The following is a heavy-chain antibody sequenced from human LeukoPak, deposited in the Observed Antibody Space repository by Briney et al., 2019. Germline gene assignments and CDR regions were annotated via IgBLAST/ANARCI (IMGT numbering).Heavy chain of an antibody. CDR3: ARGPPPDFDY. J-gene: IGHJ4*02. Sequence: SGTLSLTCAVSGGSISSSNWWSWVRQPPGKGLEWIGRIYASGSTNYNPSLKSRVTLSVDTSKNQFSLKLSSVTAADTAVYYCARGPPPDFDYWGRGTLVTVSS. V-gene: IGHV4-4*02. CDR2: IYASGST. CDR1: GGSISSSNW.